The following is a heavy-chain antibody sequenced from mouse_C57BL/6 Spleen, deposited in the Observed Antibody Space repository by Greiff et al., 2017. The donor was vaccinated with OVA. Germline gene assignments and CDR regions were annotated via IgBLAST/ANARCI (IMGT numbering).Heavy chain of an antibody. Sequence: VKLVESGPGLVQPSQSLSITCTVSGFSFTSYGVHWVRQSPGKGLEWLGVIWSGGSTDYNAAFISRLSISKDNSKSQVFFKMNSLQADDTAIYYCARKLYYGYDYYAMDYWGQGTSVTVSS. CDR1: GFSFTSYG. D-gene: IGHD2-2*01. CDR3: ARKLYYGYDYYAMDY. CDR2: IWSGGST. V-gene: IGHV2-2*01. J-gene: IGHJ4*01.